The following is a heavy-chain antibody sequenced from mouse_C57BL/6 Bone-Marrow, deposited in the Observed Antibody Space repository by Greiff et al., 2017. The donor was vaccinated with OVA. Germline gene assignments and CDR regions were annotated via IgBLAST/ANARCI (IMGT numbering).Heavy chain of an antibody. V-gene: IGHV1-55*01. Sequence: QVQLQQPGAELVKPGASVKMSCKASGYTFTSYWITWVKQRPGQGLEWIGDLYPGSGSTNYNEKFKSKATLTVDTSSSTAYMQLSSLTSEDSAVYYCARPYYDYPYYAMDYWGQGTSVTVSS. CDR1: GYTFTSYW. CDR2: LYPGSGST. D-gene: IGHD2-4*01. J-gene: IGHJ4*01. CDR3: ARPYYDYPYYAMDY.